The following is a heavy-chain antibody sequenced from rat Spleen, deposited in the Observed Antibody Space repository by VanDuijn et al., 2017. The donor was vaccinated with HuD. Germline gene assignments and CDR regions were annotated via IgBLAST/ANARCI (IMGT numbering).Heavy chain of an antibody. J-gene: IGHJ3*01. Sequence: EVQLVESGGGLVQPGRSLKLSCAASGFTFSDYYMAWVRQAPKKGLEWVASISYEGSSTYYGDSVKGRFTISRDTAKSTLYLQMDSLRSEDTATYYCTRHFSPADYYSSFPVLYWGQGTLVTVSS. V-gene: IGHV5-22*01. D-gene: IGHD1-2*01. CDR1: GFTFSDYY. CDR2: ISYEGSST. CDR3: TRHFSPADYYSSFPVLY.